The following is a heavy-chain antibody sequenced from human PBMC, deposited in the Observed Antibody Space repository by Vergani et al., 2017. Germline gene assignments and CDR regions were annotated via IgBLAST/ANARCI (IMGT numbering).Heavy chain of an antibody. CDR3: ARAMGGYCSSTSCPLDY. V-gene: IGHV4-34*01. CDR1: GGSMSGYY. D-gene: IGHD2-2*01. CDR2: INHSGST. J-gene: IGHJ4*02. Sequence: QVRLQESGPGLVKPSETLSLTCSVSGGSMSGYYWSWIRQPPGKGLEWIGEINHSGSTNYNPSLKSRVTISVDTSKNQFSLKLSSVTAADTAVYYCARAMGGYCSSTSCPLDYWGQGTLVTVYS.